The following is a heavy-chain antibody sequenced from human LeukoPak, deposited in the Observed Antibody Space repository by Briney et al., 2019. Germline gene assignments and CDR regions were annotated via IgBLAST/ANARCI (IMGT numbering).Heavy chain of an antibody. J-gene: IGHJ6*03. Sequence: PGGSLRLSCAASGFTFSSYGMHWVRQAPGKGLEWVSVIYSGDSTYYADSVKGRFTISRDQSKNTVYLRMNSLRADDTAIYYCARAGQLRYMDVWGKGTAVTVSS. CDR3: ARAGQLRYMDV. CDR2: IYSGDST. V-gene: IGHV3-NL1*01. CDR1: GFTFSSYG.